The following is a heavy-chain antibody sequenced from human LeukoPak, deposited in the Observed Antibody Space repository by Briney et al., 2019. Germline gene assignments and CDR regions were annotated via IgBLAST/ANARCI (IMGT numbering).Heavy chain of an antibody. V-gene: IGHV1-69*04. Sequence: SVKVSCKASGGTFSAYTISWVQQAPGQGLEWMGRIIPILGIANYAQKFQGRVTITADKSTSTAYMELSSLRSEDTAVYYCARDEGSYHGDYFDYWGQGTLVTVSS. CDR1: GGTFSAYT. CDR3: ARDEGSYHGDYFDY. CDR2: IIPILGIA. D-gene: IGHD1-26*01. J-gene: IGHJ4*02.